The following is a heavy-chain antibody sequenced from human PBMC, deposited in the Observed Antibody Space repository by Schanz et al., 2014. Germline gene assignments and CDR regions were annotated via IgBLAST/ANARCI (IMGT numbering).Heavy chain of an antibody. CDR1: GFTFRGHA. CDR3: TRDRGALINHNDALDL. CDR2: TSTDGTKT. Sequence: QVQLVESGGGVVQPGTSLRLSCAASGFTFRGHAMHWVRQAPGQGLEKVAVTSTDGTKTYYAASVRGRFTISRDNSKNTVYLQMNSLRSEDTVVYYCTRDRGALINHNDALDLWGQGTMVSVSS. V-gene: IGHV3-30*04. D-gene: IGHD3-16*01. J-gene: IGHJ3*01.